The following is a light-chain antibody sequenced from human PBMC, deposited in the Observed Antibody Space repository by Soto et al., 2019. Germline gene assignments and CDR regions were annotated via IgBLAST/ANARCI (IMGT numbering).Light chain of an antibody. J-gene: IGKJ3*01. CDR3: QKYNNWPPEFT. V-gene: IGKV3-15*01. Sequence: EIVMTQSPATLSASPGERATLSCRASQSVSSNLAWYQQKPGQAPRLLIYGASTRATGIPARFSGSGSGTEFTLTISSLQSEDFAVYYCQKYNNWPPEFTFGPGTKVDIK. CDR1: QSVSSN. CDR2: GAS.